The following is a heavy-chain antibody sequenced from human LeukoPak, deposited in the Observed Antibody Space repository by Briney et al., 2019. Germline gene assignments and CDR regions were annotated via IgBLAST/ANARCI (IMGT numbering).Heavy chain of an antibody. CDR2: INPNSGGT. Sequence: ASVTVSCKASGYTFTGYYIHGVRQAPGQGREWMGWINPNSGGTNYAQNFQGSITMTRDTSIRTAYMELSRLRSDDTAVYYCATTRRYYYDSSGPDAFDLWGQGTMVTVSS. CDR3: ATTRRYYYDSSGPDAFDL. CDR1: GYTFTGYY. D-gene: IGHD3-22*01. V-gene: IGHV1-2*02. J-gene: IGHJ3*01.